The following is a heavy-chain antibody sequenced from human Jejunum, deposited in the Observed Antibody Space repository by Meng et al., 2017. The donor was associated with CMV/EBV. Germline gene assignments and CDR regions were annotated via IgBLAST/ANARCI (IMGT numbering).Heavy chain of an antibody. V-gene: IGHV2-5*01. CDR2: IYWNDDK. D-gene: IGHD3-16*02. Sequence: TGGVGVAGIRQPPGKALEWLALIYWNDDKRYISSLKSRLTVTKDTSKNQVVLTMTNMDPVDTATYYCAHNSHHPWGTYRDYYFDYWGQGTLVTVSS. J-gene: IGHJ4*02. CDR3: AHNSHHPWGTYRDYYFDY. CDR1: TGGVG.